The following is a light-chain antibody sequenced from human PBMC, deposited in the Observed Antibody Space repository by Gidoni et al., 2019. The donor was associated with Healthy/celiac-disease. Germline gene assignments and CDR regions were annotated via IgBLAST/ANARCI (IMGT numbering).Light chain of an antibody. CDR3: QQYDNLPCS. CDR2: DAS. Sequence: EIHMTQSPSSLAASVGERVTITCQASQDISNYLNWYQQKPGKAPKLLIYDASNLETGVPSRFSGSGSGTDFTFTISSLQPEDIATYYCQQYDNLPCSFGQXTKLEFK. V-gene: IGKV1-33*01. J-gene: IGKJ2*04. CDR1: QDISNY.